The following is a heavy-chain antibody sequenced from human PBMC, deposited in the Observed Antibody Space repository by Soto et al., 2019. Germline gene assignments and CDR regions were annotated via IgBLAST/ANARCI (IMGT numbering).Heavy chain of an antibody. CDR1: GGSFSGYY. CDR2: INHSGST. Sequence: SETLSLTCAVYGGSFSGYYWGWIRQPPGKGLEWIGEINHSGSTNYNPSLKSRVTISVDTSKNQFSLKLSSVTAADTAVYYCARAGDSSGWYGYSYYYYYGMDVWGQGTTVTVSS. D-gene: IGHD6-19*01. CDR3: ARAGDSSGWYGYSYYYYYGMDV. J-gene: IGHJ6*02. V-gene: IGHV4-34*01.